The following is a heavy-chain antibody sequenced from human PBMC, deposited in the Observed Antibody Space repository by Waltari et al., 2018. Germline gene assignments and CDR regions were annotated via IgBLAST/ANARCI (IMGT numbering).Heavy chain of an antibody. CDR2: ISAYNGNT. Sequence: QVQLVQSGAEVKKPGASVKVSCKASGYTFTSYGISWVRQDPGQGLEWMGWISAYNGNTNYAQKLQGRVTMTTDTSTSTAYMELRSLRSDDTAVYYCARRAAVAGTGLLDDYWGQGTLVTVSS. D-gene: IGHD6-19*01. CDR3: ARRAAVAGTGLLDDY. V-gene: IGHV1-18*01. J-gene: IGHJ4*02. CDR1: GYTFTSYG.